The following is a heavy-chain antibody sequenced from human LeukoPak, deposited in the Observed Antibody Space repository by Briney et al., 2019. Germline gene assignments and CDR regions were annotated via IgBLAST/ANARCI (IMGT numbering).Heavy chain of an antibody. CDR2: ISSSSSTI. V-gene: IGHV3-48*01. CDR3: ARDRKWELGAFDI. CDR1: GFTFSSYS. D-gene: IGHD1-26*01. Sequence: GGSLRLSCAASGFTFSSYSMNWVRQAPGKGLEWVSYISSSSSTIYYADSVKGRFAISRDNAKNSLYLQMNSLRAEDTAVYYCARDRKWELGAFDIWGQGTMVTVSS. J-gene: IGHJ3*02.